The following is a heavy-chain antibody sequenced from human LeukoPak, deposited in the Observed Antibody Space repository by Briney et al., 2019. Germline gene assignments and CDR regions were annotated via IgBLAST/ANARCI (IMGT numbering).Heavy chain of an antibody. Sequence: SVKVSCKASGGTFSSYAISWVRQAPGQGLEWMGRIIPILGIANYAQKFQGRVTITADKSTSTAYMELSSLRSEDTAVYYCARVLPYYSSGSYYNFEVINNWFDPWGQGTLVTVSS. J-gene: IGHJ5*02. CDR3: ARVLPYYSSGSYYNFEVINNWFDP. D-gene: IGHD3-10*01. CDR1: GGTFSSYA. CDR2: IIPILGIA. V-gene: IGHV1-69*04.